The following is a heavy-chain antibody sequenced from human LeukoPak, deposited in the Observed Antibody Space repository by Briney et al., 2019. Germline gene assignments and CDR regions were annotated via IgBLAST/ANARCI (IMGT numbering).Heavy chain of an antibody. D-gene: IGHD2-15*01. CDR2: INPNSGAT. Sequence: ASVKVSCKASGYTFIANYIHWVRQAPGQGLEWMGWINPNSGATNYAQKFQGRVTMTRDTSIRTAYMDLSRLRLDDTAVYFCARGYCSGGSCPYDYWGQGTLVTVSS. CDR1: GYTFIANY. V-gene: IGHV1-2*02. CDR3: ARGYCSGGSCPYDY. J-gene: IGHJ4*02.